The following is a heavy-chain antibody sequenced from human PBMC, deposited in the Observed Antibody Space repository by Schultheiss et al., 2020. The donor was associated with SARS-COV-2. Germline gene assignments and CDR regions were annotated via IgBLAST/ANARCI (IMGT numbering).Heavy chain of an antibody. CDR1: GFTFNTYW. CDR3: ARDLVVVAARDDDY. V-gene: IGHV3-74*03. J-gene: IGHJ4*02. Sequence: GGSLRLSCAASGFTFNTYWMHWVRQAPGKGLVWVSRINSDGSSTKYADSVKGRFTISRDNAKNSLYLQMNSLRAEDTAVYYCARDLVVVAARDDDYWGQGTLVTVSS. CDR2: INSDGSST. D-gene: IGHD2-15*01.